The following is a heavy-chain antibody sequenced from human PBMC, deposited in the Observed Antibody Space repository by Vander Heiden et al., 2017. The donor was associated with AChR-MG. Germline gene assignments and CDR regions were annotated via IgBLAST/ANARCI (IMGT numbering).Heavy chain of an antibody. CDR2: SNPSGGST. CDR3: LSFRGDFDY. CDR1: GYTFTSSY. J-gene: IGHJ4*02. D-gene: IGHD2-15*01. V-gene: IGHV1-46*01. Sequence: QVQLVQSGAEVKKPGASVQVSCKASGYTFTSSYMHWVRQAPGQGLEWMGISNPSGGSTSYAQKFQGRVTMTRDTSTSTVYMELSSLRSEDTAVYYCLSFRGDFDYWGQGTLVTVSS.